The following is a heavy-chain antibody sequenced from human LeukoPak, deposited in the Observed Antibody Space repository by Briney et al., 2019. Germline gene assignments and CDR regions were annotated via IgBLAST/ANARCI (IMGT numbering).Heavy chain of an antibody. D-gene: IGHD3-10*01. CDR2: IYYSGST. Sequence: SETLSLTCTVSGGSISSGDYYWSWIRQPPGKGLEWIGYIYYSGSTYYNPSLKSRVTISVDTSKNQFSPKLSSVTAADTAVYYCAGARGLIWFGELLEDYWGQGTLVTVSS. CDR1: GGSISSGDYY. J-gene: IGHJ4*02. V-gene: IGHV4-30-4*01. CDR3: AGARGLIWFGELLEDY.